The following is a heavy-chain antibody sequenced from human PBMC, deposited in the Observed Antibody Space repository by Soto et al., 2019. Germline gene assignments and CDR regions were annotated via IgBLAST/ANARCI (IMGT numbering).Heavy chain of an antibody. Sequence: GGSLRLSCAASGFTFSSYAMSWVRQAPGKGLEWVSAISGSGGSTYYADSVKGRFTISRDNSKNTLYLQMNSLRAEDTAVYYCAKVRSRSYYYYGMDVWGQGTTVTVSS. CDR1: GFTFSSYA. D-gene: IGHD3-10*01. J-gene: IGHJ6*02. V-gene: IGHV3-23*01. CDR2: ISGSGGST. CDR3: AKVRSRSYYYYGMDV.